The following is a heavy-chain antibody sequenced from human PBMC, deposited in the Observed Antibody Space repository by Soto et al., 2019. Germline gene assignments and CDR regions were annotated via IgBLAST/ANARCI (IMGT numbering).Heavy chain of an antibody. Sequence: ASVKVSCKASGYTFTSYEINWVRQATGQGLEWLGWMNPNSGNTGYAQKFQGRVTMTRNTSTSTAYMELSSLRSEDTAVYYCARGPDYGDYGLYYYYYMDVWGKGTTVNVSS. CDR3: ARGPDYGDYGLYYYYYMDV. D-gene: IGHD4-17*01. CDR2: MNPNSGNT. V-gene: IGHV1-8*01. J-gene: IGHJ6*03. CDR1: GYTFTSYE.